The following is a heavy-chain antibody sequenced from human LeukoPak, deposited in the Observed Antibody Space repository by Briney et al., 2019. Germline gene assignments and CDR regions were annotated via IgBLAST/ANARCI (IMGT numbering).Heavy chain of an antibody. CDR2: ISYDGSNK. V-gene: IGHV3-30-3*01. Sequence: GGSLRLSCAASGFTFSSYAMHWVRQAPGKGLEWVAVISYDGSNKYYADSVKGRFTIPRDNSKNTLYLQMNSLRAEDTAVYYCARDLFGYDSSGYYGPFDYWGQGTLVTVSS. CDR1: GFTFSSYA. J-gene: IGHJ4*02. D-gene: IGHD3-22*01. CDR3: ARDLFGYDSSGYYGPFDY.